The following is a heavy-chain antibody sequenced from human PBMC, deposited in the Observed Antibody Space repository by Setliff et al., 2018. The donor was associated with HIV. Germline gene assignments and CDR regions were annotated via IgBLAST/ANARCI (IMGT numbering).Heavy chain of an antibody. Sequence: PGGSLRLSCAASGFTFSSYEMNWVRQAPGKGLEWVSYISSRSIYIHYADSVKGRFTISRDNAKNSLYLEMNSLRAEDTAVYYCARDFSTYYSIDSWGQGTLVTV. J-gene: IGHJ4*02. CDR1: GFTFSSYE. CDR3: ARDFSTYYSIDS. CDR2: ISSRSIYI. D-gene: IGHD3-22*01. V-gene: IGHV3-21*05.